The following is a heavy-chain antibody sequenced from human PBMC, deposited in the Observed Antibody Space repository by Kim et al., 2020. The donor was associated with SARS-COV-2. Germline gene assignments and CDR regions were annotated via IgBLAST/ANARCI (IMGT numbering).Heavy chain of an antibody. Sequence: SETLSLTCTVSGGPISSGGYYWSWIRQHPGKGLVWIGYIYYSGSTYYNPSLKSRVTISVDTSKYQFSLKLSSVTAADTSVYYCARAASTIFGLVHHFDYWGQGTLVHVSP. CDR1: GGPISSGGYY. CDR2: IYYSGST. V-gene: IGHV4-31*03. CDR3: ARAASTIFGLVHHFDY. D-gene: IGHD3-3*01. J-gene: IGHJ4*02.